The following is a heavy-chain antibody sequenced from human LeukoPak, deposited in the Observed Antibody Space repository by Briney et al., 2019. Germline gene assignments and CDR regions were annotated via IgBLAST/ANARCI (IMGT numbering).Heavy chain of an antibody. Sequence: GGSLRLSCAASGFTFSSYSMNWVRQAPGKGLEWVSSISSSSSYIYYADSVKGRFTISRDNSKDTLFLQMNSLRAEDTAVYYCAKISLVLNYNFWSGSAVDYWGQGTLVTVSS. CDR3: AKISLVLNYNFWSGSAVDY. V-gene: IGHV3-21*04. J-gene: IGHJ4*02. CDR2: ISSSSSYI. CDR1: GFTFSSYS. D-gene: IGHD3-3*01.